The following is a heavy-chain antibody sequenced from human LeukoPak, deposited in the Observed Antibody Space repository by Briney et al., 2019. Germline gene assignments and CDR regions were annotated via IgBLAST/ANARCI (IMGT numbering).Heavy chain of an antibody. Sequence: GGSLRLSCEASGFIFSNYWMSWVRQAPGKGLEWVANIKYDGSETYYVDSVKGRFTISRDNAKNSLYLQMNSLRAEDTALYYCAKDRVRYSSALWDYWGQGTLVTVSS. J-gene: IGHJ4*02. CDR2: IKYDGSET. CDR3: AKDRVRYSSALWDY. V-gene: IGHV3-7*03. D-gene: IGHD6-25*01. CDR1: GFIFSNYW.